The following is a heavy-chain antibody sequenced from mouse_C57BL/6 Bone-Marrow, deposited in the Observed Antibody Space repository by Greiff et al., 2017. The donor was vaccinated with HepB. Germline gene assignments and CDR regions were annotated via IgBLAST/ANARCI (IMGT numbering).Heavy chain of an antibody. Sequence: EVQLVESGGDLVKPGGSLKLSCAASGFTFSSYGMSWVRQTPDKRLEWVATISSGGSYTYYPDSVKGRFTISRDNAKNTLYLQMSSLKSEDTAMYYCARQIYGSSWGYFDVWGTGTTVTVSS. CDR1: GFTFSSYG. CDR3: ARQIYGSSWGYFDV. CDR2: ISSGGSYT. J-gene: IGHJ1*03. D-gene: IGHD1-1*01. V-gene: IGHV5-6*01.